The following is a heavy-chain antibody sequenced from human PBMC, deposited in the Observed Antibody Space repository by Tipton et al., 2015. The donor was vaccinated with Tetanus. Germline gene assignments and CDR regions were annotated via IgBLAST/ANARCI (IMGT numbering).Heavy chain of an antibody. Sequence: SLRLSCVTSGFDFSTRGMHWVRQAPGKGLECVALIWFDGSKEYYADSVKGRFSISRDNSNNILYLQMNSLKTEDTAVYFCARDRFRSYGDPLAYWGQGTLITVSS. D-gene: IGHD4-17*01. V-gene: IGHV3-33*01. J-gene: IGHJ4*02. CDR1: GFDFSTRG. CDR2: IWFDGSKE. CDR3: ARDRFRSYGDPLAY.